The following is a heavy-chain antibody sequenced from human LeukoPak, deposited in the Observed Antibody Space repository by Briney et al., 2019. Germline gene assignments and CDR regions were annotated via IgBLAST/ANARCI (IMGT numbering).Heavy chain of an antibody. CDR1: GFTFSSSW. Sequence: GGSLRLSCVASGFTFSSSWMSWVRQGPGKGLEWVASINQDEIHYVDAVRGRFTISRDNAKNSLYLQMNSLRAEDTAVYYCARPTYDSSGPLDYWGQGTLVTVSS. D-gene: IGHD3-22*01. J-gene: IGHJ4*02. CDR3: ARPTYDSSGPLDY. V-gene: IGHV3-7*03. CDR2: INQDEI.